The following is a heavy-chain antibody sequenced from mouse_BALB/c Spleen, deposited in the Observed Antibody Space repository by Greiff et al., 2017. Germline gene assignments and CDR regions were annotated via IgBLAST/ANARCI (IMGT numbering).Heavy chain of an antibody. D-gene: IGHD1-1*02. Sequence: EVQLMESGGGLVQPGGSLKLSCAASGFTFSSYGMSWVRQTPGKRLELVATINSNGGSTYYPASVKGRFTISRDNAKNTLYLQMSSLKSEDTAMYYCARGIWPTTGMAYWGQGTLVTVSA. CDR1: GFTFSSYG. J-gene: IGHJ3*01. CDR3: ARGIWPTTGMAY. V-gene: IGHV5-6-3*01. CDR2: INSNGGST.